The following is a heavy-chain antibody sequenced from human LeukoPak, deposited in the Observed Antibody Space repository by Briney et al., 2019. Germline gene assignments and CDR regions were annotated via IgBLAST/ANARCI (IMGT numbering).Heavy chain of an antibody. CDR3: ARDLYYYGSGSYPFDY. CDR1: GYTFTSYG. Sequence: ASVKVSCKASGYTFTSYGISWVRQAPGQGPEWMGWISAYNGNTNYAQKLQGRVTMTTDTSTSTAYMELRSLRSDDTAVYYCARDLYYYGSGSYPFDYWGQGTLVTVSS. V-gene: IGHV1-18*01. J-gene: IGHJ4*02. CDR2: ISAYNGNT. D-gene: IGHD3-10*01.